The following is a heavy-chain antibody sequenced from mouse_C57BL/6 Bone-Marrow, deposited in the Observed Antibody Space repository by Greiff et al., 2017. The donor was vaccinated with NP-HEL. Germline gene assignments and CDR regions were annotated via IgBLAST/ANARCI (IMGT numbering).Heavy chain of an antibody. D-gene: IGHD1-1*01. Sequence: QVQLQQPGAELVKPGASVKLSCKASGYTFTSYWMQWVKQRPGQGLEWIGEIDPSDSYTNYNQKFKGKATLTVDTSSSTAYMQLSSLTSEDSAVYYCARCGYYGSSWCFDVWGTGTTVTVSS. CDR1: GYTFTSYW. J-gene: IGHJ1*03. CDR2: IDPSDSYT. CDR3: ARCGYYGSSWCFDV. V-gene: IGHV1-50*01.